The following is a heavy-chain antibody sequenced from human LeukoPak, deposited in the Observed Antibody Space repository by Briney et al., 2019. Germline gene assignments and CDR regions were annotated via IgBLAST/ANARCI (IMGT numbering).Heavy chain of an antibody. Sequence: PSETLSLTCAVYGGSFSGYYWSWIRQPPGKGLEWIGEINHSGSTNYNPSLKSRVTISVDTSKNQFSLKLSSVTAADTAVYYCARGYSSGYYYYFDYWGQGTLATVSS. J-gene: IGHJ4*02. V-gene: IGHV4-34*01. CDR1: GGSFSGYY. D-gene: IGHD3-22*01. CDR3: ARGYSSGYYYYFDY. CDR2: INHSGST.